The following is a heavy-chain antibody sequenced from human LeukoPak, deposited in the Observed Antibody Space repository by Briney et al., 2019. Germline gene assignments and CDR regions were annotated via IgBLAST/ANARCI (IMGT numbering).Heavy chain of an antibody. D-gene: IGHD2-15*01. J-gene: IGHJ5*02. CDR2: IYPGDSDT. CDR3: ARLLGYCSGGSCYSRPSLFDP. CDR1: GYSFTSYW. Sequence: GESLKISCKGSGYSFTSYWIGWVRQMPGKGLEWMGIIYPGDSDTRYSPSFQGQATISADKSISTSYLQWSSLKASDTAMYYCARLLGYCSGGSCYSRPSLFDPWGQGTLVTVSS. V-gene: IGHV5-51*01.